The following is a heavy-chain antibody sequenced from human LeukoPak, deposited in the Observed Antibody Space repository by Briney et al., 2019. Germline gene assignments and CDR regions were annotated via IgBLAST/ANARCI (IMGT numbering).Heavy chain of an antibody. CDR3: ARENYGSGSYYRVSHYYYYGMDV. J-gene: IGHJ6*04. V-gene: IGHV3-33*01. D-gene: IGHD3-10*01. Sequence: GGSLRLSCAASGFTFSSYGMHWVRQAPGKGLEWVAVIWYDGSNKYYADSVKGRFTISRDNSKNTLYLQMNSLRAEDTAVYYCARENYGSGSYYRVSHYYYYGMDVWGKGTAVTVSS. CDR2: IWYDGSNK. CDR1: GFTFSSYG.